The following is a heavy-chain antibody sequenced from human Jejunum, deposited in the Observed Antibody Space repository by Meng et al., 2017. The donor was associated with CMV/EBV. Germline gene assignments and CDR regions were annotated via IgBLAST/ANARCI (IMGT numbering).Heavy chain of an antibody. Sequence: LRPEEPGPGLVKPSETLSLTCTMSGASISDSSYYWGWIRQPPGKGLEWIGSVYYSGSTYYNPSLESRVTISVDTSKNQFSLKLTSVTAADTATYYCARDPTPDGSDYWGRGTLVTVSS. V-gene: IGHV4-39*07. D-gene: IGHD3-10*01. CDR2: VYYSGST. CDR1: GASISDSSYY. CDR3: ARDPTPDGSDY. J-gene: IGHJ4*02.